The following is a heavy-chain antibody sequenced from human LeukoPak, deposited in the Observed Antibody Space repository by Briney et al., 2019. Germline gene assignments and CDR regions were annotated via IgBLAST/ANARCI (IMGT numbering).Heavy chain of an antibody. CDR1: GFTFSNYA. D-gene: IGHD3-22*01. CDR3: TTPTSLLHTMIETGI. CDR2: ISGSGGNT. Sequence: GGSLRLSCAASGFTFSNYAMNWVRQAPGKGVQWVSSISGSGGNTYYADSVKGRFTISRDNSKNTLYLQMNSLKTEDTAVYYCTTPTSLLHTMIETGIWGQGTLVTVSS. J-gene: IGHJ4*02. V-gene: IGHV3-23*01.